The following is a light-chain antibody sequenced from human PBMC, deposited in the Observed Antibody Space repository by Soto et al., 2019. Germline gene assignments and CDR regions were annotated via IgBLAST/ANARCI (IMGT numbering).Light chain of an antibody. Sequence: DIQMTQSPSSLSASVGDRLTITCRASQDIGKSLAWYQQRPGKVPKPLIYAASTLHSGVPSRFSGGGSGTHFTLTISNLQPEDVATYYCQMYVTASDTFGQGT. J-gene: IGKJ1*01. CDR1: QDIGKS. V-gene: IGKV1-27*01. CDR2: AAS. CDR3: QMYVTASDT.